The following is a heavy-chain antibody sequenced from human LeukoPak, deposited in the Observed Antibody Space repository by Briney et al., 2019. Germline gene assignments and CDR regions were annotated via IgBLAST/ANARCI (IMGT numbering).Heavy chain of an antibody. D-gene: IGHD6-13*01. V-gene: IGHV3-23*01. CDR2: ISASGGNT. J-gene: IGHJ4*02. CDR3: AKDGRVEQQLYYFDY. CDR1: GFTFSSYA. Sequence: GGSLRLSCAASGFTFSSYAMSWVRQAPGKGLEWVSTISASGGNTFYADSVKGRFTISRDNSKNTLHLQMNSLRAGDTAVYYCAKDGRVEQQLYYFDYWGQGALVTVSS.